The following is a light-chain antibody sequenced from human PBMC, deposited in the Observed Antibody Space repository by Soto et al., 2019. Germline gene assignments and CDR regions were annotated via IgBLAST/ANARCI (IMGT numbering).Light chain of an antibody. CDR1: QSVNSNH. CDR3: QCYGTSWWT. V-gene: IGKV3-20*01. J-gene: IGKJ1*01. CDR2: GAS. Sequence: EIVLTQSPGTLSLSTGERATLSCRASQSVNSNHLAWYQQRPGQAPRLLIYGASSRATGVPDRFSGSGSGTDFTLTISRLEPEDFAVYHCQCYGTSWWTFGQGTKVDIK.